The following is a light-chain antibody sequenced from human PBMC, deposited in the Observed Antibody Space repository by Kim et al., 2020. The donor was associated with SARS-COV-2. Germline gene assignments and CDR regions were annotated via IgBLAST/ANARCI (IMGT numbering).Light chain of an antibody. CDR1: SLRSYY. J-gene: IGLJ2*01. CDR2: GKN. V-gene: IGLV3-19*01. Sequence: VALGQRVRIKCQGDSLRSYYATRYQEEPGQAPILVIYGKNNRPAGIPDRFSGSSSGNTASLTITGTQAGDEADYYCNSRDSNDNVVFGGGTQLTVL. CDR3: NSRDSNDNVV.